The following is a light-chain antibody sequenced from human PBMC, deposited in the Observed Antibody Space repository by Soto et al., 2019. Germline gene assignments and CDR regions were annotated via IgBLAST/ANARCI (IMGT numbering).Light chain of an antibody. V-gene: IGLV2-14*01. CDR2: EVS. CDR3: SSFTNTITRYA. J-gene: IGLJ1*01. CDR1: SSDVGGYNY. Sequence: QSVLTQPASVSGSPGQSITISCTGTSSDVGGYNYVSWFQHHPGKAPKLIIYEVSYRPSGVSNRFSGSKPGDTASLTISGLQAEDEDDYYCSSFTNTITRYAFGTGTKVTVL.